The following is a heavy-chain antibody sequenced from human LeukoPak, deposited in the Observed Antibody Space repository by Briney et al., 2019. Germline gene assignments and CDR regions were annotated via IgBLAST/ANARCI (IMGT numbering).Heavy chain of an antibody. D-gene: IGHD2-15*01. Sequence: SETLSLTCTVSGGSISSHYWTWIRQSPVKGLEWIGDISNSGSTSYNPSLKSRVTISEDSSGKQFSLNLSSVTAADTAVYYCARDLGGYPFFMDVWGRGTTVIVSS. CDR3: ARDLGGYPFFMDV. J-gene: IGHJ6*03. V-gene: IGHV4-59*11. CDR1: GGSISSHY. CDR2: ISNSGST.